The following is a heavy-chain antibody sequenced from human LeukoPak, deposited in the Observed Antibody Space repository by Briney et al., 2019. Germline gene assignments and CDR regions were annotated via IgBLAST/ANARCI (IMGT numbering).Heavy chain of an antibody. Sequence: ASVKVSCKASGYTFTSYDINWVRQATGQGLEWMGWMNPNNGNTGYAQKFQGRVTITRNTSISTVYMELSSLRSEDTAVYYCARGKIYPGYSPTPHWLDPWGQGTLVTVSS. CDR2: MNPNNGNT. V-gene: IGHV1-8*03. D-gene: IGHD5-18*01. J-gene: IGHJ5*02. CDR1: GYTFTSYD. CDR3: ARGKIYPGYSPTPHWLDP.